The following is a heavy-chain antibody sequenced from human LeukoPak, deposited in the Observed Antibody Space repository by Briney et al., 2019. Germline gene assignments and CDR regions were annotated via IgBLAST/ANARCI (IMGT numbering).Heavy chain of an antibody. CDR3: ATDAYCSTTSCYGPNYHYGLGV. CDR1: GFTFSNVW. Sequence: GGSLRLSCAASGFTFSNVWMTWVRQAPGKGLEWVGRIKRNADGWPTDYAAPVQGSFIISRDDSNNTLCLLMNSLKTEDTAVYYCATDAYCSTTSCYGPNYHYGLGVWGQGTTVTVSS. J-gene: IGHJ6*02. D-gene: IGHD2-2*01. V-gene: IGHV3-15*01. CDR2: IKRNADGWPT.